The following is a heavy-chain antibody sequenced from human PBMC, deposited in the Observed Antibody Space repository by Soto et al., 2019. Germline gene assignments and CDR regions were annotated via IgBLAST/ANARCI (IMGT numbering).Heavy chain of an antibody. CDR1: GGSISSYY. V-gene: IGHV4-59*01. Sequence: SETLSLTCTVSGGSISSYYWSWIRQPPGKGLEWIGYIYYSGSTNYNPSLKSRVTISVDTSKNQFSLKLSSVTAADTAVYYCARISSVATDYYYGMDVCGQGSPVIVS. CDR2: IYYSGST. D-gene: IGHD2-21*02. J-gene: IGHJ6*02. CDR3: ARISSVATDYYYGMDV.